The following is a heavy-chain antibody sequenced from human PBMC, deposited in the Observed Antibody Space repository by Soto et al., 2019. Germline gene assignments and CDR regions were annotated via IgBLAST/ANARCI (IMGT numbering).Heavy chain of an antibody. D-gene: IGHD2-8*01. J-gene: IGHJ6*02. CDR1: GFTFSSYE. CDR2: ISSSGSTI. V-gene: IGHV3-48*03. Sequence: PGGSLRLSXAASGFTFSSYEMNWVRQAPGKGLEWVSYISSSGSTIYYADSVKGRFTISRDNAKNSLYLQMNSLRAEDTAVYYCARGPDIVLMVYAYGMDVWGQGTTVTVSS. CDR3: ARGPDIVLMVYAYGMDV.